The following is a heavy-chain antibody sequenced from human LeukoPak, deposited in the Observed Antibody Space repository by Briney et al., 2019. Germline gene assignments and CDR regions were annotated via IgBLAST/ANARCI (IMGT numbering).Heavy chain of an antibody. CDR1: GGTFNSYA. CDR3: ARVTGYVIEDNFDY. V-gene: IGHV1-69*06. Sequence: SVKVSCKASGGTFNSYAISWVRQAPGQGLEWMGGIIPMSDTANYPQKFRGRLTITADIPTSTVYMELSSLRSEDTAVYYCARVTGYVIEDNFDYWGQGTLVTVSS. D-gene: IGHD2-15*01. CDR2: IIPMSDTA. J-gene: IGHJ4*02.